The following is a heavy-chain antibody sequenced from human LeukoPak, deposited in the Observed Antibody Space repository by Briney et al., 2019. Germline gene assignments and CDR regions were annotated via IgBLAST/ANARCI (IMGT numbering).Heavy chain of an antibody. CDR2: INHSGST. V-gene: IGHV4-34*01. CDR1: GGSFSGYY. Sequence: SETLSLTCAVYGGSFSGYYWSWIRQPPGKGLEWIGEINHSGSTNYNPSLKSRATVSVDTSKNQFSLKLSSVTAADTAVYYCASSTRSATVTTIDYWGQGTLVTVSS. D-gene: IGHD4-17*01. CDR3: ASSTRSATVTTIDY. J-gene: IGHJ4*02.